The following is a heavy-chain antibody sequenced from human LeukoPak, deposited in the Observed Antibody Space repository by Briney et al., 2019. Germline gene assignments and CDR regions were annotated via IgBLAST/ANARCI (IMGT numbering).Heavy chain of an antibody. D-gene: IGHD2-2*01. CDR1: GYSISSGYQ. Sequence: SETLSLTCVVSGYSISSGYQWAWIRQSPGKGLEWIGSIYHSGSAHYSPSLKSRVTISVETSKNQFSLNLYSVTAADTAVYYCARDPRWLTPDCTSTSCYENYFDPWGQGTLVTVSS. CDR2: IYHSGSA. V-gene: IGHV4-38-2*02. J-gene: IGHJ5*02. CDR3: ARDPRWLTPDCTSTSCYENYFDP.